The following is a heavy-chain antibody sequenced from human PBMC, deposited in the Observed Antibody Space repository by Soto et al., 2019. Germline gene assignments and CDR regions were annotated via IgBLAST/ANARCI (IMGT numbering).Heavy chain of an antibody. V-gene: IGHV3-21*01. CDR3: ARDESPTGFDY. CDR2: ISSSSSYI. Sequence: GGSLRLSCAASGFTFSSYSMNWVRQAPGKGLEWVSSISSSSSYIYYADSVKGQYTISRDNAKNSLYLQMNSLRAEDTAVYYCARDESPTGFDYWGQGTLVTGSS. J-gene: IGHJ4*02. CDR1: GFTFSSYS.